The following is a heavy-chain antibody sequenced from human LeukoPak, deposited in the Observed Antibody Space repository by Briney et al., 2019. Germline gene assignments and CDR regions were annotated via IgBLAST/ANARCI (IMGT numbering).Heavy chain of an antibody. V-gene: IGHV4-39*07. CDR1: GDSNTNSLYY. CDR2: IDYGGST. D-gene: IGHD6-19*01. J-gene: IGHJ4*02. CDR3: AREYTLYISGWFIDY. Sequence: SETLSLTCTVSGDSNTNSLYYWGWVRQPPGKGLEWIGTIDYGGSTYYNPSLKSRAIISIDTSKNQFSLTLSPVTAADTAVYYCAREYTLYISGWFIDYWGQGTVVTVSS.